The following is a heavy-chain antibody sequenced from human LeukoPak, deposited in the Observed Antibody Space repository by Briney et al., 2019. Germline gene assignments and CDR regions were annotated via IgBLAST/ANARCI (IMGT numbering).Heavy chain of an antibody. V-gene: IGHV1-2*02. J-gene: IGHJ4*02. Sequence: ASGKVSCKASGYTFTDYYMNWVRQAPGQGLEWMGWIHPNSGGIKYAQKFQGRVTMTRDTSISTAYMELSELTSDDTAVYYCAKGHSDFGTGFDFWGQGTLVTVSS. CDR3: AKGHSDFGTGFDF. D-gene: IGHD4/OR15-4a*01. CDR1: GYTFTDYY. CDR2: IHPNSGGI.